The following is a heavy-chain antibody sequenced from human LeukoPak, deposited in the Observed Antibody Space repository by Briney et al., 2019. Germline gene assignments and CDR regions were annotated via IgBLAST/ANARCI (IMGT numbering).Heavy chain of an antibody. J-gene: IGHJ4*02. CDR3: ARDRGGYSDY. Sequence: GGSLRLSCAASGLTFSTYSMNWVRQAPGTGLEWVSFISYSSNYIYYADSVKGRFTISRGNAKNSLFLQMNSLTAEDTAVYYCARDRGGYSDYWGQGTLVTVSS. CDR1: GLTFSTYS. V-gene: IGHV3-21*01. CDR2: ISYSSNYI.